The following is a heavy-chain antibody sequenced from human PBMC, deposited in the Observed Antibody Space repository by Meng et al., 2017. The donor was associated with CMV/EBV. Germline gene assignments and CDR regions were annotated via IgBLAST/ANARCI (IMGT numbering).Heavy chain of an antibody. V-gene: IGHV1-18*01. CDR1: GYTFTSYG. J-gene: IGHJ5*02. CDR3: ARAVPARSWGNWFDP. CDR2: ISAYNGNT. Sequence: ASVKVSCKASGYTFTSYGISWVRQAPGQGLEWMGWISAYNGNTNYAQKLQGRVTMTTDTSTSTAYMELSSLRSEDTAVYYCARAVPARSWGNWFDPWGQGTLVTVSS. D-gene: IGHD2-2*01.